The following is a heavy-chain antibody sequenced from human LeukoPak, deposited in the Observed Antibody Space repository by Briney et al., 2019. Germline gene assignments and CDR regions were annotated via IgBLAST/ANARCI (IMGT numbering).Heavy chain of an antibody. CDR1: GGTFSSYA. V-gene: IGHV1-69*04. CDR2: IIPILGIA. J-gene: IGHJ6*03. CDR3: ARDAIVAGATWYYYYYMDV. D-gene: IGHD5-12*01. Sequence: SVKVSCKASGGTFSSYAISWVRQAPGQGLEWMGRIIPILGIANYAQKFQGRVTITADKSTSTAYMELSSLRSEDTAVYYCARDAIVAGATWYYYYYMDVWGKGTTVTVSS.